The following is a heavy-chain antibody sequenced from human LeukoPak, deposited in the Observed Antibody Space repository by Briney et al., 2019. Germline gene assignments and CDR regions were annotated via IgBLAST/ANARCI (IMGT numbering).Heavy chain of an antibody. D-gene: IGHD6-19*01. CDR3: ARGGPGYTSGWLTTRPVGHFDS. Sequence: PRGSPRLSCAASGFTFSDYWMHWVCQVPGKGLVWVSHINSDGSGATYADSVKGRFTISRDNARNTQYLQMNSLRAEDTAVYYCARGGPGYTSGWLTTRPVGHFDSWGAGNPSTVSS. CDR2: INSDGSGA. CDR1: GFTFSDYW. V-gene: IGHV3-74*01. J-gene: IGHJ4*02.